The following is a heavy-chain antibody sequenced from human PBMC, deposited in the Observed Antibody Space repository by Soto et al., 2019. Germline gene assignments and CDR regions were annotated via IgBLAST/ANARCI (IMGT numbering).Heavy chain of an antibody. CDR2: ISAYNGNT. V-gene: IGHV1-18*01. J-gene: IGHJ6*03. CDR1: GYTFTSYG. CDR3: ARECLDIVVVPAAIAVTQESNYYYYYYMDV. Sequence: GASVKVSCKASGYTFTSYGISWVRQAPGQGLEWMGWISAYNGNTNHAQKLQGRVTMTTDTSTSTAYMELRSLRSDDTAVYYCARECLDIVVVPAAIAVTQESNYYYYYYMDVWGKGTTVTVSS. D-gene: IGHD2-2*02.